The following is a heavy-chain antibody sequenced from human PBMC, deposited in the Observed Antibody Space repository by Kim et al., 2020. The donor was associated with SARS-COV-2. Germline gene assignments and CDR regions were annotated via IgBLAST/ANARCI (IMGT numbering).Heavy chain of an antibody. CDR2: LSYDGSNK. V-gene: IGHV3-30-3*01. CDR1: GFTFSSYA. Sequence: GGSLRLSCAASGFTFSSYAMHWVRQAPGKGLEWVAVLSYDGSNKYYADSVKGRFTISRDNSKNTLYLQMNSLRAEDTAVYYCARDGGNWFDPWGQGTLVTVSS. D-gene: IGHD3-16*01. CDR3: ARDGGNWFDP. J-gene: IGHJ5*02.